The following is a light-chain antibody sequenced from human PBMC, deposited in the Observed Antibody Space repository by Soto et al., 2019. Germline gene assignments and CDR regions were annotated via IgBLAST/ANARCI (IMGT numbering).Light chain of an antibody. V-gene: IGKV4-1*01. J-gene: IGKJ2*01. CDR3: QQHYSTPYT. CDR2: WAS. Sequence: DIVMTQSPDSLAVSLGERATINCKSSQSVLYSSNNKNYLAWYQQKPGQPPKLLIYWASTRESGVPDRFSGSWSGTDFTLTISSLQAEDVAVYYCQQHYSTPYTFGQGTKLEIK. CDR1: QSVLYSSNNKNY.